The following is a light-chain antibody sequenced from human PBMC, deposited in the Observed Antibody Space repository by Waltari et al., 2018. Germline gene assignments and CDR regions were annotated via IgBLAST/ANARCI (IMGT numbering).Light chain of an antibody. CDR3: QQYNSDPYT. CDR2: KAS. Sequence: DIQMTQSPSTLSASVGDRVTITCRASQSVSSWLAWYQPEPGKAQKLLIYKASRLESVVPSRFSGSVSGTEFTLTISSLQPDDFATYYCQQYNSDPYTFGQGTKLEIK. CDR1: QSVSSW. V-gene: IGKV1-5*03. J-gene: IGKJ2*01.